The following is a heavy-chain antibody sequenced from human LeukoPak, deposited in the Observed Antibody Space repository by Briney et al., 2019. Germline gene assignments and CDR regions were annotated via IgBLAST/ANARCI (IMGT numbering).Heavy chain of an antibody. D-gene: IGHD3-9*01. CDR2: ISPLLGAS. J-gene: IGHJ4*02. V-gene: IGHV1-69*13. CDR3: GTSGVLTGFEY. Sequence: SVKVSCKASGGTFSDYVISWVRQAPGQGLNWMGGISPLLGASKHTQNFHDRVTITADESTTTAYMELSDLRSADTAVYYCGTSGVLTGFEYWGQGTLVTVSS. CDR1: GGTFSDYV.